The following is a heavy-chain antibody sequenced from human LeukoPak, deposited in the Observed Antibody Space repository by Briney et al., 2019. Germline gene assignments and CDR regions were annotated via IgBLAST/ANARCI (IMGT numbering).Heavy chain of an antibody. J-gene: IGHJ3*02. CDR3: ARDTDLEDAFDI. Sequence: ASVKVSCKASGYTFTCYYMHWVRQAPGQGLEWMGWINPNSGGTNYAQKFQGRVTMTRDTSISTAYMELSRLRSDDTAVYYCARDTDLEDAFDIWGQGTMVTVSS. CDR2: INPNSGGT. CDR1: GYTFTCYY. V-gene: IGHV1-2*02. D-gene: IGHD3-3*01.